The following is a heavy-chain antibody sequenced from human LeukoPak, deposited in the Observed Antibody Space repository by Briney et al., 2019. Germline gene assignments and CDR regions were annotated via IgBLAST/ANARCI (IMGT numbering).Heavy chain of an antibody. CDR2: IYTSGST. D-gene: IGHD1-26*01. Sequence: SQTLSLTCTVSGGSISSGSYYWSWIRQPAGKGLEWIGRIYTSGSTNYNPSLKSRVTISVDTSKHQFSLKLSSVTAADTAVYYCARLSGSYSDFDYWGQGTLVTVSS. CDR3: ARLSGSYSDFDY. CDR1: GGSISSGSYY. V-gene: IGHV4-61*02. J-gene: IGHJ4*02.